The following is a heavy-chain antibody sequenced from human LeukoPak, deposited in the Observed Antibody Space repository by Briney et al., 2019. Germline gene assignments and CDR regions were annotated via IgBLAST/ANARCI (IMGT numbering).Heavy chain of an antibody. D-gene: IGHD6-13*01. Sequence: KIGASLKISCKGSGYSFTNYWIGWVRPLPGKGLEWMGIIYPGDSDTRYSLSFQGQVTISADKSISTAYLQCSSLKASDTAMYYCARLLREQQLLNAFDIWGQGTMVTVSS. CDR1: GYSFTNYW. V-gene: IGHV5-51*01. CDR3: ARLLREQQLLNAFDI. J-gene: IGHJ3*02. CDR2: IYPGDSDT.